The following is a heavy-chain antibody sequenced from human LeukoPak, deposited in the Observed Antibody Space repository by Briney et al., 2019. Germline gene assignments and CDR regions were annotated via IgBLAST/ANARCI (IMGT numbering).Heavy chain of an antibody. CDR1: GGSISSGSYY. V-gene: IGHV4-61*02. D-gene: IGHD3-10*01. J-gene: IGHJ2*01. Sequence: SETLSLTCTVSGGSISSGSYYWSWIRQPAGKGLEWIGRIYTSGSTNYNPSLKSRVTISVDTSKNQFSLKLSSVTAADTAVYYCARPLWFGGIGHWYFDLWGRGTLVTVSS. CDR3: ARPLWFGGIGHWYFDL. CDR2: IYTSGST.